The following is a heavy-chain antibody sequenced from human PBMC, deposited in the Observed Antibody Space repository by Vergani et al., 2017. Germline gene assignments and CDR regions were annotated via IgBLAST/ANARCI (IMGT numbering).Heavy chain of an antibody. Sequence: QVQLVESGGGVVQPGRSLRLSCAASGFTFSSYGMHWVRQAPGKGLEWVAVISYDGSNKYYADSVKGRFTISRDNSKNTLYLQMNSLRAEDTAVYYCARDYASVYGMDVWGQGTTVTVSS. D-gene: IGHD3-16*01. CDR2: ISYDGSNK. J-gene: IGHJ6*02. CDR3: ARDYASVYGMDV. CDR1: GFTFSSYG. V-gene: IGHV3-30*03.